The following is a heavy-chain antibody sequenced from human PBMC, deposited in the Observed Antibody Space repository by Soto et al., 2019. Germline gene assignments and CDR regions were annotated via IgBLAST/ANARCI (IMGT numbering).Heavy chain of an antibody. CDR2: ISAYNGNT. J-gene: IGHJ5*02. CDR1: GYTFTIYG. D-gene: IGHD3-16*01. V-gene: IGHV1-18*01. Sequence: ASVNVSCKTSGYTFTIYGISWVRQAPGQGLEWMGWISAYNGNTNYAQKLQGRVTMTTDTSTSTAYMELRSLRSDDTAVYYCARNTFGGHNWFDPWGQGTLVTVSS. CDR3: ARNTFGGHNWFDP.